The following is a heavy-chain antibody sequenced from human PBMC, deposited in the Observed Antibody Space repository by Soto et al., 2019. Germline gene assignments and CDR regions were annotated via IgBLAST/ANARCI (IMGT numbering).Heavy chain of an antibody. CDR3: VQSRCGGDCLQSYSSHSYYGLDA. J-gene: IGHJ6*02. Sequence: SGPTLVNPTQTLTLTCTFSGLSLSTTGVGVGWIRQPPGKALEWLALIYWDDDKRYSPSLKSRLTITKDTSKNQVVLTMTNMDPVDTATYYCVQSRCGGDCLQSYSSHSYYGLDAWGQGTTVTVSS. V-gene: IGHV2-5*02. CDR2: IYWDDDK. CDR1: GLSLSTTGVG. D-gene: IGHD2-21*02.